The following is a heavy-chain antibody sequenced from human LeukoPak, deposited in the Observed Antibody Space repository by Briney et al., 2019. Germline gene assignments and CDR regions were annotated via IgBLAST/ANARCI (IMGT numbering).Heavy chain of an antibody. D-gene: IGHD6-13*01. CDR2: ISYDGSSK. V-gene: IGHV3-30-3*01. CDR1: GFTFSSYT. CDR3: AKDLARQQLGGFDY. Sequence: GGSLRLSCAASGFTFSSYTIHWVRQAPGKGLEWVALISYDGSSKYYADSVKGRFTISRDNSKNTLYLQMNSLRAEDTALYYCAKDLARQQLGGFDYWGQGTLVTVSS. J-gene: IGHJ4*02.